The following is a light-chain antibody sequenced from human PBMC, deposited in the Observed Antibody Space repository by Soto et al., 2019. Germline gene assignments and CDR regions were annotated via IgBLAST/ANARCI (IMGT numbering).Light chain of an antibody. CDR3: QQRSNWIFT. Sequence: EIVLTQSPATLSLSPGERATLSCRASQSVSSYLAWYQQKPGQAPRLLIYDASNRATRIPARFSGSGSGTDFTLTISSLEPEDFAIYYCQQRSNWIFTFGPGTKVDIK. CDR2: DAS. J-gene: IGKJ3*01. V-gene: IGKV3-11*01. CDR1: QSVSSY.